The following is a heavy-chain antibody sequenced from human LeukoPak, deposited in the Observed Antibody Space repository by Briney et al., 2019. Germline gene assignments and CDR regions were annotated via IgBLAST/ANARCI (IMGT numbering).Heavy chain of an antibody. J-gene: IGHJ4*02. Sequence: PGGSLRLSCAASGFTFSSYSMNWVRQAPGKGLEWVSCISSSSRYIYYADSVKGRFTISRDNSKNTLYLQMNSLRAEDTAVYYCAKDLYSYGFDYWGQGTLVTVSS. D-gene: IGHD5-18*01. CDR3: AKDLYSYGFDY. V-gene: IGHV3-21*04. CDR2: ISSSSRYI. CDR1: GFTFSSYS.